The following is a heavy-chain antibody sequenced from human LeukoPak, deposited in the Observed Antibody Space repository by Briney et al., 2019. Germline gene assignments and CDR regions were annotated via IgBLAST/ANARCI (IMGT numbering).Heavy chain of an antibody. Sequence: TGGSLRLPCAASGFTFSSYWMSWGRQAPGKGLEWVANIKQDGSEKYYVDSVKGRFTISRDNAKNSLYLQMNSLRAEDTAVYYCARGGNPWDPNWFDPWGQGTLVTVSS. J-gene: IGHJ5*02. D-gene: IGHD1-26*01. V-gene: IGHV3-7*01. CDR3: ARGGNPWDPNWFDP. CDR2: IKQDGSEK. CDR1: GFTFSSYW.